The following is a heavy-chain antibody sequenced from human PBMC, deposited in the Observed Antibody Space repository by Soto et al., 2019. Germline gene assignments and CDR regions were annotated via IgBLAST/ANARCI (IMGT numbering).Heavy chain of an antibody. CDR3: ARGVGNSLSHFQY. CDR2: ISTYNGDT. CDR1: GYTFTSYG. D-gene: IGHD4-4*01. V-gene: IGHV1-18*01. Sequence: QVQLVQSGAEVKKPGASVKVSCKASGYTFTSYGISWVLQAPGQGLEWMGWISTYNGDTKYAQRLQGRVTMTTDTSTSSAYMELRNLRSDDRAVYTCARGVGNSLSHFQYWGQAPLVTVSS. J-gene: IGHJ4*02.